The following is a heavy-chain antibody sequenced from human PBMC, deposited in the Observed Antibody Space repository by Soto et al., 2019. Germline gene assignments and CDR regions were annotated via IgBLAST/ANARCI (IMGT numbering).Heavy chain of an antibody. CDR1: GHRFDNQG. V-gene: IGHV1-18*01. CDR2: VSGDDGDK. J-gene: IGHJ4*02. Sequence: GASVKVSCKATGHRFDNQGISWVRQAPGQGLEWMGWVSGDDGDKKYAPKFQIRLTMTTDTSTSTAYMELSSLTSDDTAVYFCARDRASLLVGSTYYFSQWGQGTQVTAPQ. CDR3: ARDRASLLVGSTYYFSQ. D-gene: IGHD3-3*01.